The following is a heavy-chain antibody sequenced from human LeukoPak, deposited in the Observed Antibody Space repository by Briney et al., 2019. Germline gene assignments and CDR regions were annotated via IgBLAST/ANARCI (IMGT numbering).Heavy chain of an antibody. CDR3: AKVMSLQNTFDY. J-gene: IGHJ4*02. D-gene: IGHD4-11*01. Sequence: GGSLRLSCAASGFTFSSYGMHWVRQAPGKGLEWVAVISYDGSNKYYPDSLNGRFTLSRDNSKNTLYLQMNTLRAEDTAVYYCAKVMSLQNTFDYWGQGTLVTVSS. V-gene: IGHV3-30*18. CDR2: ISYDGSNK. CDR1: GFTFSSYG.